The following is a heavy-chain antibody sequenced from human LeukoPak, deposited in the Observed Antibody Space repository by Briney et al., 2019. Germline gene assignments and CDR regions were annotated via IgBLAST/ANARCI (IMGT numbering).Heavy chain of an antibody. Sequence: ASVKVSCKASGYTFTGYYMHWVRQAPGQGLEWMGWINPNSGGTNYAQKFQGRVTMTRDTSISTAYMELSRLRSDDTAVYYCARDIVMVTYWFDPWGQGTLVTVSS. CDR3: ARDIVMVTYWFDP. CDR2: INPNSGGT. V-gene: IGHV1-2*02. CDR1: GYTFTGYY. J-gene: IGHJ5*02. D-gene: IGHD5-18*01.